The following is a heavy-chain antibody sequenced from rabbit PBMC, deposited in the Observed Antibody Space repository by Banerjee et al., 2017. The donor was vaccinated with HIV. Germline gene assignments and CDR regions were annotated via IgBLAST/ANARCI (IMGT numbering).Heavy chain of an antibody. D-gene: IGHD1-1*01. CDR1: GFSFSSGYY. Sequence: QQQLEESGGGLVKPGGTLTLTCTASGFSFSSGYYMCWVRQAPGKGLELIACIDPNSGSTWYASWVNGRFTISRSTSLNTVDLKMTSLTAADTATYFCARDGSSRVNYYYFNLWGPGTLVTVS. J-gene: IGHJ4*01. CDR2: IDPNSGST. V-gene: IGHV1S43*01. CDR3: ARDGSSRVNYYYFNL.